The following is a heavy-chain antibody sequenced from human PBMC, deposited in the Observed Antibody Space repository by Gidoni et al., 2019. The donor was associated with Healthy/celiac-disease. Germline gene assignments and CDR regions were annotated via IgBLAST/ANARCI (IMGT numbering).Heavy chain of an antibody. CDR3: AREHLYGSGSYYKRSGNWFDP. V-gene: IGHV4-34*01. CDR2: INHSGST. D-gene: IGHD3-10*01. Sequence: QVQLQQWGAGLLKPSETLSLTCAVYGGSFSGYYWSWIRQPPGKGLEWIGEINHSGSTNYNPSLKSRVTISVDTPKNQFSLKLSSVTAADTAVYYCAREHLYGSGSYYKRSGNWFDPWGQGTLVTVSS. CDR1: GGSFSGYY. J-gene: IGHJ5*02.